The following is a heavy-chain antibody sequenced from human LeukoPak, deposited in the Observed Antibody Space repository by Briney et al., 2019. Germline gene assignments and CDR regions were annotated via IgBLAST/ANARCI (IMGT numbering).Heavy chain of an antibody. D-gene: IGHD3-22*01. Sequence: ASVKVSCKASGYTFTSYYMHWVRQAPGQGLEWMGIINPSGGSTSYAQKFQGRVTMTRDTSTSTVYMELSSLRSEDTAVYYCVRATMIVVAPDYWGQGTLVTVSS. CDR2: INPSGGST. J-gene: IGHJ4*02. CDR3: VRATMIVVAPDY. CDR1: GYTFTSYY. V-gene: IGHV1-46*03.